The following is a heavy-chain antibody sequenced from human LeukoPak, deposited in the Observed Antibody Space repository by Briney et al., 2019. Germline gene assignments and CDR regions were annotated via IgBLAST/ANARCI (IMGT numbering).Heavy chain of an antibody. Sequence: SETLSLTCAVYGGSFSGYYWSWIRQPPGKGLEWIGEINHSGSTNYNPSLKSRVTISVDTSKNQFSPKLSSVTAADTAVYYCARGEGYDSSGYYYGYFDYWGQGTLVTVSS. J-gene: IGHJ4*02. D-gene: IGHD3-22*01. CDR1: GGSFSGYY. V-gene: IGHV4-34*01. CDR2: INHSGST. CDR3: ARGEGYDSSGYYYGYFDY.